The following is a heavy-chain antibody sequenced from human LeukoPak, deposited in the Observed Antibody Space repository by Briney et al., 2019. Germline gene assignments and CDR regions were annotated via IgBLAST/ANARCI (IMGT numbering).Heavy chain of an antibody. D-gene: IGHD4-17*01. CDR3: AGTTVTTVGDAFDI. CDR2: INHSGST. CDR1: GGSFSGYY. V-gene: IGHV4-34*01. Sequence: PSETLSLTCAVYGGSFSGYYWSWIRQPPGKGLEWIGEINHSGSTNYNPSLKSRVTISVDTSKNQLSLKLSSVTAADTAVYYCAGTTVTTVGDAFDIWGQGTMVTVSS. J-gene: IGHJ3*02.